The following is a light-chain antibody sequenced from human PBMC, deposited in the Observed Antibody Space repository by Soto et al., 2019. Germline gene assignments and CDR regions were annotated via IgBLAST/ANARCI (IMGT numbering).Light chain of an antibody. Sequence: QSALTQPPSASGSPGQSVTISCTGTRSDVGGYNYVSWYQQHPGKAPKLMIYEVSKRPSGVPDRFSGSKSGNTASLTVSGLQAEDEADDYCSSYTGSNSPYVFGTGTQLTVL. CDR2: EVS. J-gene: IGLJ1*01. CDR3: SSYTGSNSPYV. V-gene: IGLV2-8*01. CDR1: RSDVGGYNY.